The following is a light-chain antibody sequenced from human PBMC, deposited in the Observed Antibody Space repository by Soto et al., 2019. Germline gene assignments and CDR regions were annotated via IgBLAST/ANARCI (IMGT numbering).Light chain of an antibody. Sequence: EIVLTQSPDTLSLSPGDRATLSCRASQSLSSNCLAWYQQKPGRAPRLLIFGTSNRATGIPDRFSASGSGADFTLTIRRLEPEDFVVYYCQQCSYSPLTFGGGTKVEIK. CDR2: GTS. J-gene: IGKJ4*01. CDR3: QQCSYSPLT. CDR1: QSLSSNC. V-gene: IGKV3-20*01.